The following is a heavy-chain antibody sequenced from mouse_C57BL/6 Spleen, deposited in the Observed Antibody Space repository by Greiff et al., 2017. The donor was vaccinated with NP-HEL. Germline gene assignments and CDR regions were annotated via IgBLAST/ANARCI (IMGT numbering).Heavy chain of an antibody. CDR3: ARRGSSSGTDYFDY. CDR2: INPNYGTT. CDR1: GYSFTDYN. V-gene: IGHV1-39*01. D-gene: IGHD3-2*02. J-gene: IGHJ2*01. Sequence: EVQLQQSGPELVKPGASVKISCKASGYSFTDYNMNWVKQSNGKSLEWIGVINPNYGTTSYNQKFKGKATLTVDQSSSTAYMQLNSLTSEDSAVYYGARRGSSSGTDYFDYWGQGTTLTVSS.